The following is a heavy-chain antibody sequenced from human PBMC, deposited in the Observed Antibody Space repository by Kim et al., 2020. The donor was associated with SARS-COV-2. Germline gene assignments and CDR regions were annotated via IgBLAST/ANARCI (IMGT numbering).Heavy chain of an antibody. V-gene: IGHV3-13*01. J-gene: IGHJ6*01. CDR3: ARDHGVTMVRGVSYGMDV. Sequence: GGSLRLSCAASGFTFSSYDMHWVRQATGKGLEWVSAIGTAGYTYYPGSVKGRFTISRENAKNSLYLQMNSLRAGDTAVYYCARDHGVTMVRGVSYGMDV. CDR1: GFTFSSYD. CDR2: IGTAGYT. D-gene: IGHD3-10*01.